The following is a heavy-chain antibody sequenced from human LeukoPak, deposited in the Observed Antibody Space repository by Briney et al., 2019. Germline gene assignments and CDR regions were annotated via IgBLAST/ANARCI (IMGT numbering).Heavy chain of an antibody. CDR1: GFTVSSNY. CDR2: IYSGGST. CDR3: ASLDPGDWFDP. V-gene: IGHV3-53*01. Sequence: EGSLRLSCAASGFTVSSNYMSWVRQAPGKGLEWVSVIYSGGSTYYADSVKGRFTISRDNSKNTLYLQMNSLRAEDTAVYYCASLDPGDWFDPWGQGTLVTVSS. D-gene: IGHD3-10*01. J-gene: IGHJ5*02.